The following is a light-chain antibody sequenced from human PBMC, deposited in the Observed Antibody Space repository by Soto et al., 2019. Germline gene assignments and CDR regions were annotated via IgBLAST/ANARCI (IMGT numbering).Light chain of an antibody. CDR1: SSDVGGYNY. V-gene: IGLV2-14*01. Sequence: QSALTQPASVSGSPGQSITISCTGTSSDVGGYNYVSWYQQHPGKAPKLMIYDVSNRPSGVSNRFSGSKSGNTASLTISGLQVADEADYDCGSYTSSPNVVFGGGTNLTVL. CDR3: GSYTSSPNVV. CDR2: DVS. J-gene: IGLJ2*01.